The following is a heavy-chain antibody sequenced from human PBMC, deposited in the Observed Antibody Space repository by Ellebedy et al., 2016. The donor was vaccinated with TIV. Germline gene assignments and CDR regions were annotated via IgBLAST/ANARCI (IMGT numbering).Heavy chain of an antibody. CDR1: GLTFSSYG. CDR3: ASSRYHYYLGNTIFVY. V-gene: IGHV3-23*01. Sequence: GESLKISCAASGLTFSSYGMHWVRQAPGQGLEWVSGINGNAVSTAYADSVKGRFTISRDNSKDTLFLQMNSLRAEDTAVYYCASSRYHYYLGNTIFVYWGQGTLVTVSS. CDR2: INGNAVST. J-gene: IGHJ4*02. D-gene: IGHD3-10*01.